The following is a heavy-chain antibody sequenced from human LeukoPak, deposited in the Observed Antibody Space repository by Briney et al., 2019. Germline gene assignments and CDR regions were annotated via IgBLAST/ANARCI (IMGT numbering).Heavy chain of an antibody. D-gene: IGHD5-24*01. V-gene: IGHV4-4*02. CDR3: ASARWDS. CDR2: VYHSGST. Sequence: SETLSLTCAVSGDSISTNHWWSWVRQPPGKGLEWIGEVYHSGSTNYNPSLKSRVTISVDKSMNLFSLKLTSVTAADTAMYYCASARWDSWGQGTLVTVSS. CDR1: GDSISTNHW. J-gene: IGHJ4*02.